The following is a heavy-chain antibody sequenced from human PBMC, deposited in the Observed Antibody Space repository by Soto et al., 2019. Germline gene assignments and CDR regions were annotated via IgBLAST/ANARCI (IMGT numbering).Heavy chain of an antibody. CDR1: GGTFSSYA. CDR3: AREGDGYNSYYYYYGMDV. D-gene: IGHD5-12*01. J-gene: IGHJ6*02. Sequence: ASVKVSCKASGGTFSSYAISWVRQAPGQGLEWMGGIIPIFGTANYAQKFQGRVTITADESTSTAYMELSSLRSEDTAVYYCAREGDGYNSYYYYYGMDVWGQGTTVTVSS. V-gene: IGHV1-69*13. CDR2: IIPIFGTA.